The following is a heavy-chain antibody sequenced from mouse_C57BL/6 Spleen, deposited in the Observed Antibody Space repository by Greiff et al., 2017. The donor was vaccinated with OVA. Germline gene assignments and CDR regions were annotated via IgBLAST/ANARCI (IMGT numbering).Heavy chain of an antibody. Sequence: EVQLQQSGAELVKPGASVKLSCTASGFNIKDYYMHWVKQRTEQGLEWIGRIDPEDGETKYALKFQGKATITADTSSNTAYLQLSSLTSEDTAVYYCARSDYYGSSYAMDYWGQGTSVTVSS. CDR1: GFNIKDYY. D-gene: IGHD1-1*01. CDR3: ARSDYYGSSYAMDY. CDR2: IDPEDGET. J-gene: IGHJ4*01. V-gene: IGHV14-2*01.